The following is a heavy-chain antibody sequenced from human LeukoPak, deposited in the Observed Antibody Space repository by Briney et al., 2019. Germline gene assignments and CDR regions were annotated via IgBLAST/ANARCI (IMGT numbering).Heavy chain of an antibody. CDR3: AAGSFSYGSSY. CDR1: GYTFTSSA. J-gene: IGHJ4*02. Sequence: ASVKVSCKASGYTFTSSAVQWVRQARGQRLEWIGWIVVGSGNTNYAQKFQERVTITRDMSTSTAYMELSSLRSEDTAVYYCAAGSFSYGSSYWGQGTLATVSS. D-gene: IGHD5-18*01. V-gene: IGHV1-58*01. CDR2: IVVGSGNT.